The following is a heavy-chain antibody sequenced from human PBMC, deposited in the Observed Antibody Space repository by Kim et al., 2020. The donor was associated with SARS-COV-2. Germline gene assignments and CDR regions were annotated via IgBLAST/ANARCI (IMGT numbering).Heavy chain of an antibody. V-gene: IGHV3-21*01. Sequence: GGSLRLSCAASGFTFSSYSMNWVRQAPGKGLEWVSSISSSSSYIYYADSVKGRFTISRDNAKNSLYLQMNSLRAEDTAVYYCARDWGYCSSTSCYGGDYYYGMDVWGQGTTVTVSS. CDR2: ISSSSSYI. CDR3: ARDWGYCSSTSCYGGDYYYGMDV. D-gene: IGHD2-2*01. J-gene: IGHJ6*02. CDR1: GFTFSSYS.